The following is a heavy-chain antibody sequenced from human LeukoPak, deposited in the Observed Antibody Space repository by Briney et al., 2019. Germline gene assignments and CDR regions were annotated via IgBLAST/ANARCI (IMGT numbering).Heavy chain of an antibody. V-gene: IGHV4-59*01. CDR2: IYYSGST. J-gene: IGHJ5*02. CDR1: GGSISSYY. CDR3: ASMGDYSNYDGWFDP. D-gene: IGHD4-11*01. Sequence: PSETLSLTCTVSGGSISSYYWSWIRQPPGKGLEWIGYIYYSGSTNYNPSLKSRVTISVDTSKNQFSLKLSSVTAADTAVYYCASMGDYSNYDGWFDPWGQGTLVTVSS.